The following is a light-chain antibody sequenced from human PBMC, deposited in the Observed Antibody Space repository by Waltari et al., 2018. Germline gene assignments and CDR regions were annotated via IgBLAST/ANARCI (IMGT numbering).Light chain of an antibody. J-gene: IGKJ4*01. CDR2: DAS. Sequence: DIVLTQYPATLSLSPGERATLSCRASQSVTNYLACYQLKPGQAPRLLIYDASNRATGIPARFSGSGSGTDFTLTISNLEPEDSAVYYCQQRSKWPLTFGRGTKVEIK. CDR1: QSVTNY. V-gene: IGKV3-11*01. CDR3: QQRSKWPLT.